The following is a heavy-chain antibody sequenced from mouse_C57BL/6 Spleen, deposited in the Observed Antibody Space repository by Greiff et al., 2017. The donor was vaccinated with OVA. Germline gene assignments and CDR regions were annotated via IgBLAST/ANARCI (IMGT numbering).Heavy chain of an antibody. CDR3: ARNLRDYDVYFDD. V-gene: IGHV2-2*01. Sequence: VKLVESGPGLVQPSQSLSITCTVSGFSLTSYGVHWVRQSPGKGLEWLGVIWSGGSTDYNAAFISRMSISKDNSKSQVFFKMNSLQADDTAIYYCARNLRDYDVYFDDWGQGTTLTVSS. J-gene: IGHJ2*01. D-gene: IGHD2-4*01. CDR2: IWSGGST. CDR1: GFSLTSYG.